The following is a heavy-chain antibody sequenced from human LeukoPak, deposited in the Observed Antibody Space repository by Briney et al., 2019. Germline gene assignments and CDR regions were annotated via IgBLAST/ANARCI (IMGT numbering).Heavy chain of an antibody. CDR1: GFTFSSSA. J-gene: IGHJ4*02. V-gene: IGHV3-23*01. CDR3: AKQLGYCSDGSCYFPY. CDR2: ISNNGGFT. D-gene: IGHD2-15*01. Sequence: RGSLRLSCAASGFTFSSSAMSWVRQAPGTGLEWVSAISNNGGFTDYADSVQGRFTNSRDNSKRTVCLQMNSLKAEDTAVYYCAKQLGYCSDGSCYFPYWGQGTLVTVSS.